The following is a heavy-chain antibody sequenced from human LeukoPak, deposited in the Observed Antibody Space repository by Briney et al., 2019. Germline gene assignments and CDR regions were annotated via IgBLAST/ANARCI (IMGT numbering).Heavy chain of an antibody. D-gene: IGHD2-2*01. CDR1: GGSISSGGYY. Sequence: SQTLSLTCTVSGGSISSGGYYWSWIRQHPGKGLEWIGYIYYSGSTYYNPSLKGRVTISVDTSKNQFSLKLSSVTAADTAVCYCARWGYCSSTSCYLRAFDIWGQGTMVTVSS. CDR3: ARWGYCSSTSCYLRAFDI. V-gene: IGHV4-31*03. J-gene: IGHJ3*02. CDR2: IYYSGST.